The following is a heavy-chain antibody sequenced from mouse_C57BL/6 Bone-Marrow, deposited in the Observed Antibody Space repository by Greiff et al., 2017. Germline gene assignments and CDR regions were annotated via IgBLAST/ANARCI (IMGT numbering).Heavy chain of an antibody. Sequence: QVQLQQPGAELVKPGASVKLSCKASGYTFTSYWMHWVKQRPGQGLEWIGMIHPNSGSTNYNEKFKSKATLTVDKSSSTAYMQLGSLTSEDSAVYYCARDYGSSYSFAYWGQGTLVTVSA. D-gene: IGHD1-1*01. J-gene: IGHJ3*01. V-gene: IGHV1-64*01. CDR1: GYTFTSYW. CDR2: IHPNSGST. CDR3: ARDYGSSYSFAY.